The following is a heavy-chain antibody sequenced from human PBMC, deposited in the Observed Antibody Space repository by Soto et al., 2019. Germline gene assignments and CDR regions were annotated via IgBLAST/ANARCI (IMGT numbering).Heavy chain of an antibody. CDR3: VKDFSTDYGDYCVRGFDS. CDR2: ISWDGRKL. CDR1: GFTFDDFA. Sequence: EVQLAESGGELVQPGRSLRLSCAASGFTFDDFAMHWVRRPPGKGLEWVSVISWDGRKLGYAASVKGRFTISRDNAEKILYLQMSSLRIEDTAFYYWVKDFSTDYGDYCVRGFDSWGQRTLVTVSS. V-gene: IGHV3-9*01. D-gene: IGHD4-17*01. J-gene: IGHJ4*02.